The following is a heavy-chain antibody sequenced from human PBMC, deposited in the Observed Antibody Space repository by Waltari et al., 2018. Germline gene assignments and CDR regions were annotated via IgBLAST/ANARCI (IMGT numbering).Heavy chain of an antibody. Sequence: EVQLVESGGGLVQPGGSLRLSCAASGFTFSSYSMNWVRQAPGKGLEWVSYISSMSSTIYYADSVKGRFTISRDNAKNSLYLQMNSLRAEDTAVYYCARDLYCRSSGWYFWFDPWGQGTLVTVSS. CDR1: GFTFSSYS. J-gene: IGHJ5*02. CDR3: ARDLYCRSSGWYFWFDP. D-gene: IGHD6-19*01. V-gene: IGHV3-48*04. CDR2: ISSMSSTI.